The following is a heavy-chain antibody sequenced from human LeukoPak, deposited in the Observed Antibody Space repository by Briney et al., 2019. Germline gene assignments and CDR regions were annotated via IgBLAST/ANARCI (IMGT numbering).Heavy chain of an antibody. Sequence: ASVEVSCKASGYTFTDYYIHWVRQAPGQGLEWMGRINPNSGGTNYAQKFQGRVTLTRDTSTSTVYMELSRLRSEDTALYYCARDYHGSGSLTTFDYWGQGTLVIVSS. CDR3: ARDYHGSGSLTTFDY. CDR2: INPNSGGT. J-gene: IGHJ4*02. D-gene: IGHD3-10*01. CDR1: GYTFTDYY. V-gene: IGHV1-2*06.